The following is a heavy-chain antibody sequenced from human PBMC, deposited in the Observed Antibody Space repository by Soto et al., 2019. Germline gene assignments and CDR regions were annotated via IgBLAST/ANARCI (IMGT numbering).Heavy chain of an antibody. CDR2: IYYSGST. Sequence: QVQLQESGPGLVKPSETLSLTCTVSGGSVSSGSYYWSWIRQPPGKGLEWIGYIYYSGSTNYNPSLKSRVTISVDTSKNQFSLKLSSVTAADTAVYYCASYCDGDCYSSFFDWGQGTLVTVSS. CDR3: ASYCDGDCYSSFFD. J-gene: IGHJ4*02. CDR1: GGSVSSGSYY. V-gene: IGHV4-61*01. D-gene: IGHD2-21*02.